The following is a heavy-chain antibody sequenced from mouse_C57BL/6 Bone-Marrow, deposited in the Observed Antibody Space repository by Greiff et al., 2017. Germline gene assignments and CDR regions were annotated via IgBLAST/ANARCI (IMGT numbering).Heavy chain of an antibody. CDR2: ISSGGDYI. Sequence: EVKLVESGVGLVKPGGSLKLSCAASGFTFSSYAMSWVRQTPEKRLEWVAYISSGGDYIYYADTVKGRFTISRDNARNTLYLQMSSLKSEDTAMYYCTRSLLAWFAYWGQGTLVTVSA. CDR3: TRSLLAWFAY. V-gene: IGHV5-9-1*02. CDR1: GFTFSSYA. J-gene: IGHJ3*01. D-gene: IGHD1-1*01.